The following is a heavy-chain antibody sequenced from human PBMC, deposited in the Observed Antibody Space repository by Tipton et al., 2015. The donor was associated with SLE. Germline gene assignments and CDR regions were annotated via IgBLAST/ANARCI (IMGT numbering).Heavy chain of an antibody. V-gene: IGHV3-30*02. CDR3: AKSGHYDNSGYDRGAFDI. CDR1: GFTFSNHA. CDR2: IQYDGIDK. D-gene: IGHD3-22*01. Sequence: SLRLSCEGFGFTFSNHAMHWVRQAPGKGLQWVTLIQYDGIDKYYADSVKGRFTISRDNSKNMLFLQMNSLRADDTAVYYCAKSGHYDNSGYDRGAFDIWGQGTVVTVSS. J-gene: IGHJ3*02.